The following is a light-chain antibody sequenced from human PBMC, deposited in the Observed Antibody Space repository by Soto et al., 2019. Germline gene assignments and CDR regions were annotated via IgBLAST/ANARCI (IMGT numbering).Light chain of an antibody. CDR1: SSDVGSYNF. CDR3: CSYAGRSTWV. V-gene: IGLV2-23*02. J-gene: IGLJ3*02. Sequence: QSALTQPASVSGSLGQSITISCTGTSSDVGSYNFVSWYQQHPGKAPKVMIYEVSKWPSGVSNRFSGSKSGNTASLTISGLQAEDEADYFCCSYAGRSTWVFGGGTKVTVL. CDR2: EVS.